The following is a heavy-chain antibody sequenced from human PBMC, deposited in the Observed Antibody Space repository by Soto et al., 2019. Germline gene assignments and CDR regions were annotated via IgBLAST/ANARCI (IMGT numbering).Heavy chain of an antibody. D-gene: IGHD2-15*01. CDR3: ARDLGYCSGGSCPTPVDY. Sequence: GASVKVSCKASGYTFTSNGISWVRQAPGQGLEWMGWISAYNGNTNYAQKLQGRVTMTTDTSTSTAYMELRSLISDDTAVYYFARDLGYCSGGSCPTPVDYWGQGTLVTVSS. CDR1: GYTFTSNG. J-gene: IGHJ4*02. CDR2: ISAYNGNT. V-gene: IGHV1-18*01.